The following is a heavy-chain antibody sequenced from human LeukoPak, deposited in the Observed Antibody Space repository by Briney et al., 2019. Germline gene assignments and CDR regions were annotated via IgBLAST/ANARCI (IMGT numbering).Heavy chain of an antibody. Sequence: PSETLSLTCTVSGGSISSYYWSWIRQPAGKGLEWIGRIYTSGSTNYNPSLKSRVTISVDTSKNQFSLKLSSVTAADTAVYYCARRRITIFGVVNGDAFDIWGQGTMVTVSS. CDR1: GGSISSYY. J-gene: IGHJ3*02. CDR3: ARRRITIFGVVNGDAFDI. D-gene: IGHD3-3*01. V-gene: IGHV4-4*07. CDR2: IYTSGST.